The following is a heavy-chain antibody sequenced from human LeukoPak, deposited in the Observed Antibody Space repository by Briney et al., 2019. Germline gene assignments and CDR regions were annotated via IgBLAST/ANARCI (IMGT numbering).Heavy chain of an antibody. D-gene: IGHD6-19*01. CDR3: ARGYSSGWSAFDY. Sequence: GGSLRLSCAASGFTFSTYAMSWVRQDPAKGLEWVSAISGGGSSTYYADSVRGRFTISRDNADNSLYLQMNSLRAEDTAVYYCARGYSSGWSAFDYWGQGTLVTVSS. CDR2: ISGGGSST. CDR1: GFTFSTYA. V-gene: IGHV3-23*01. J-gene: IGHJ4*02.